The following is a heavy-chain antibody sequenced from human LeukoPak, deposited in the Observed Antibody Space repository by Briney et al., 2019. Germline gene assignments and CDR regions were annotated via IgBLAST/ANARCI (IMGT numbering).Heavy chain of an antibody. V-gene: IGHV1-2*02. Sequence: ASVKVSCKASGYTFTGYYMHWVRQAPGQGLEWMGWINPNSGGTNYAQKFQGRVTMTRDTSISTAYMELSRLRSDDTAVYYCARDLRYYDFWSGSENWFDPWGQGTLVTVSS. CDR2: INPNSGGT. D-gene: IGHD3-3*01. CDR1: GYTFTGYY. J-gene: IGHJ5*02. CDR3: ARDLRYYDFWSGSENWFDP.